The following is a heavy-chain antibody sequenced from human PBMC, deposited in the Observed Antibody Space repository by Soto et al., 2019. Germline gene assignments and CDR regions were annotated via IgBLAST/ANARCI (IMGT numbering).Heavy chain of an antibody. Sequence: GSLRLSCAASGFTVSSNGMSWVRQAPGKGLEWVSVIYSGGSTYYADSVKGRFTIYRDNSKNTLYLQMNSLRAEDTAVYYCARGVYGTYLAFDIWGQGTIVTVSS. V-gene: IGHV3-53*01. D-gene: IGHD4-17*01. J-gene: IGHJ3*02. CDR2: IYSGGST. CDR3: ARGVYGTYLAFDI. CDR1: GFTVSSNG.